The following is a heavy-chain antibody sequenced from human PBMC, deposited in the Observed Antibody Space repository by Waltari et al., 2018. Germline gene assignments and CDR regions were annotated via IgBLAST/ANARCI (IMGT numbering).Heavy chain of an antibody. CDR3: ARHDEYYGSAQYFDL. D-gene: IGHD3-10*01. CDR2: IYYSWST. Sequence: QLQLQESGPGLVKPSETLSLTCTVSGGSISSSSYYWGWIRQPPGKGLEWIGIIYYSWSTYYNPSLRSRVTISVDTAKNQFSLKLSSVTAADTAVYDCARHDEYYGSAQYFDLWGRGTLVTVSS. CDR1: GGSISSSSYY. J-gene: IGHJ2*01. V-gene: IGHV4-39*01.